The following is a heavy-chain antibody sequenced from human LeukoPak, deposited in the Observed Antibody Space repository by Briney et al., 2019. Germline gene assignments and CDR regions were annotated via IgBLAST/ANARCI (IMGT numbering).Heavy chain of an antibody. CDR1: GFTVTRKY. CDR2: IYTGGGT. Sequence: PGGSLRLSCGASGFTVTRKYMTWVRQAPGKGLEWVSLIYTGGGTYYADSVKGRFTISRDNSKNRLDLQMNSLRAEDTAVYYCARHRGAYCGGDCYLGFDYWGRGTLVTVSS. D-gene: IGHD2-21*02. V-gene: IGHV3-66*04. CDR3: ARHRGAYCGGDCYLGFDY. J-gene: IGHJ4*01.